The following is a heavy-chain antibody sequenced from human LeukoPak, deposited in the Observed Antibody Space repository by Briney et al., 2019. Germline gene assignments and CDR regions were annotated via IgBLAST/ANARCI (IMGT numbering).Heavy chain of an antibody. J-gene: IGHJ4*02. CDR3: AKHPRSYCGGDCYQHY. V-gene: IGHV3-21*04. D-gene: IGHD2-21*01. Sequence: GGSLRLSCAASGFTFSSYSMNWVRQAPGKGLEWVSSISSSSSYIYYADSVKGRFTISRDNAKNSLYLQMNSLRAEDTAVYYCAKHPRSYCGGDCYQHYWGQGTLVTVSS. CDR2: ISSSSSYI. CDR1: GFTFSSYS.